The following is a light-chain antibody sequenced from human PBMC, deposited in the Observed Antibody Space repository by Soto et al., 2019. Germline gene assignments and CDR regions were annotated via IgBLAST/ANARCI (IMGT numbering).Light chain of an antibody. Sequence: IQMTQSPSSVSASVGDRVTITCRASQDISNWLAWYQQKPGKAPKLLMSAASNLQSGVPSRFSGSGSGTDFTLTINSLQPEDFATYYCQQANSFTITFGQGTRLEIK. CDR1: QDISNW. CDR3: QQANSFTIT. J-gene: IGKJ5*01. V-gene: IGKV1-12*01. CDR2: AAS.